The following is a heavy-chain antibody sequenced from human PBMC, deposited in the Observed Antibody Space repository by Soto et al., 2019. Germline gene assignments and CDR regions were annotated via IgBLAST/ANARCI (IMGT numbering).Heavy chain of an antibody. D-gene: IGHD3-10*01. CDR3: ARLWGSGSSNDAFDI. J-gene: IGHJ3*02. Sequence: EVQLVESGGGLVQPGGSLRLSCAASGFTFSSYSMNWVRQAPGKGLEWVSYISSSSSTIYYADSVKGRFTISRDNAKNSLYLQMNSLRDEDTAVYYCARLWGSGSSNDAFDIWGQGTMVTVSS. CDR2: ISSSSSTI. CDR1: GFTFSSYS. V-gene: IGHV3-48*02.